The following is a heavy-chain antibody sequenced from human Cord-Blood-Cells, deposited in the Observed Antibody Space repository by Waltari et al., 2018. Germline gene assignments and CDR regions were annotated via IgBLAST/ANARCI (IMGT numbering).Heavy chain of an antibody. CDR1: GYTFTGYY. V-gene: IGHV1-2*04. D-gene: IGHD6-13*01. Sequence: QVQLVQSGAEVKKPGASVKVSCKASGYTFTGYYMHWVRQAPGQGLGWKGGMKPKSGGKNDGKKFQGWVNRTRDTSISTAYMELSRLRTDDTAVYYCARAGGYISSSWEVGVDYWGQGTLVTVSS. CDR3: ARAGGYISSSWEVGVDY. CDR2: MKPKSGGK. J-gene: IGHJ4*02.